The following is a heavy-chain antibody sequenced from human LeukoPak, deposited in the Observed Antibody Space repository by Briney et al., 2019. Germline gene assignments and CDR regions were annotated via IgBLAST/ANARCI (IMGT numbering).Heavy chain of an antibody. Sequence: GGSLRLSCAASGFTFNSYSMNWVRQAPGKGLEWVSSINSGNSNIYYAASVRGRFTISRDNAKNLLYLQMNSLRAEDTAVYYCARGPYPDYWGHGTLVTVSS. V-gene: IGHV3-21*01. CDR2: INSGNSNI. CDR1: GFTFNSYS. CDR3: ARGPYPDY. J-gene: IGHJ4*01.